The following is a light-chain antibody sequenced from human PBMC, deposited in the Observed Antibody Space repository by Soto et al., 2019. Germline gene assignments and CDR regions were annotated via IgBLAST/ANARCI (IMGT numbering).Light chain of an antibody. V-gene: IGKV3-15*01. CDR3: QQYNTWPRT. CDR2: GAS. CDR1: QSVSNN. Sequence: EIVMTQSPATLSVSPGERATLSCRASQSVSNNLAWYQQKPGQAPMLLIYGASTRATGIPARLSGSGSGTEFTLSVSSLQSEDFAVYSCQQYNTWPRTFGQGTKVEIK. J-gene: IGKJ1*01.